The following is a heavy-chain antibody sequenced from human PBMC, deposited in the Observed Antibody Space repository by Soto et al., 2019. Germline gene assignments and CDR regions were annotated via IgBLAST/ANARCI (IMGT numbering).Heavy chain of an antibody. CDR2: ISNDGNKK. CDR1: GFTFSNCA. J-gene: IGHJ6*02. Sequence: QVQLVESGGGVVQPGRSLRLSCAASGFTFSNCALHWVRQAPGKGLEWVALISNDGNKKYYADSVQGRFTISRDNSKNTLYLQMNSLRAEHTAVYYCARPYYYGSGTYYYYYGLDVWGQGTTVTVSS. CDR3: ARPYYYGSGTYYYYYGLDV. V-gene: IGHV3-30-3*01. D-gene: IGHD3-10*01.